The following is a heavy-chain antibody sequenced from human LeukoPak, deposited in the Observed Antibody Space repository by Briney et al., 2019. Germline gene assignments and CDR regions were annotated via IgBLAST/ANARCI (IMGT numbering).Heavy chain of an antibody. V-gene: IGHV3-48*03. CDR3: ARDSPGYGGYSY. Sequence: GGSLRLSCAASGYTFSSYEMKWVRQAPGKGLEWVSYISSSGRTVYYADSVKGRFTISRDNAKDSLYLQMNSLRAEDTAVYYCARDSPGYGGYSYWGQGTLVTVSS. J-gene: IGHJ4*02. CDR1: GYTFSSYE. D-gene: IGHD5-12*01. CDR2: ISSSGRTV.